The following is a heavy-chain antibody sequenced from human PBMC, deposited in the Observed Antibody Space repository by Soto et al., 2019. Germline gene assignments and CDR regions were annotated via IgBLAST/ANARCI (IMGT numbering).Heavy chain of an antibody. CDR2: IRATADSP. CDR1: GFSFTSYA. V-gene: IGHV3-23*01. D-gene: IGHD3-22*01. J-gene: IGHJ5*02. CDR3: VKNPHIGYDYSWFAH. Sequence: GGSLRLSCAASGFSFTSYAMTWVRQAPGKGLEWVSGIRATADSPYYADSVKGRFTISKDNSNNILYLQMNSLRAEDTAVYYCVKNPHIGYDYSWFAHWGQGTLVTVSS.